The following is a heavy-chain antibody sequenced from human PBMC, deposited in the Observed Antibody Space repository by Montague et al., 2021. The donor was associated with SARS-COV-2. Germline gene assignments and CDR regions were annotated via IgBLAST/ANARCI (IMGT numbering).Heavy chain of an antibody. J-gene: IGHJ6*03. CDR1: GGSISSYY. CDR2: IYYSGST. Sequence: SETLSLTCTVSGGSISSYYWSWIRQPPGKGLEWIGYIYYSGSTNYNPSLKSRVTISVDTSKNQFSLKLSSVTAADTAVYSCARVDGGYDFWCGQYYYYYYIDVWGQGTPVTVSS. CDR3: ARVDGGYDFWCGQYYYYYYIDV. V-gene: IGHV4-59*01. D-gene: IGHD3-3*01.